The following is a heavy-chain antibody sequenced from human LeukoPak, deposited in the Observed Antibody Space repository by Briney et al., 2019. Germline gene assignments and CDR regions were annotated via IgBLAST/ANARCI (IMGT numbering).Heavy chain of an antibody. V-gene: IGHV1-18*01. D-gene: IGHD3-10*01. CDR2: ISANNVNT. J-gene: IGHJ6*04. Sequence: ASVKVSCKASGYTFTSYDINWVRQAPGQGLEWMGWISANNVNTNNAQRLQGRVTMTTDKSTSTAYMELRSLRSDDTAVYYCARTRGSGCMDVWGKGTTVTISS. CDR3: ARTRGSGCMDV. CDR1: GYTFTSYD.